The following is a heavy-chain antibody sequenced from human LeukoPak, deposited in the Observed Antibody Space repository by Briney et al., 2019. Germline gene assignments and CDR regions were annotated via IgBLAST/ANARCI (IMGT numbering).Heavy chain of an antibody. D-gene: IGHD1-7*01. J-gene: IGHJ6*03. CDR1: GFTFSSYA. CDR3: AKRRGLELLYYYYMDV. CDR2: ISGSGGST. Sequence: PGGSLRLSCAASGFTFSSYAMSWVRQAPGKGLEWVSAISGSGGSTYYADSVKGRFTISRDNSKNTLCLQMNSLRAEDTAVYYCAKRRGLELLYYYYMDVWGKGTTVTVSS. V-gene: IGHV3-23*01.